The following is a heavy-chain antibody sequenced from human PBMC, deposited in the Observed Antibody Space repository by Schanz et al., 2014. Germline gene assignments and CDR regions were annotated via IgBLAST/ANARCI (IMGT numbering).Heavy chain of an antibody. Sequence: EVQLVESGGGLIQPGGSLRLSCAVSGFTVNTNYMSWVRQAPGKGLEWISSMYINSGSTQYADSVKGRFIISRDSSKNKLFLQMNRLRAEDTAVYFCAKDGGRDGYNLGFDVWGQGTLVTVSS. CDR2: MYINSGST. D-gene: IGHD5-12*01. V-gene: IGHV3-53*01. J-gene: IGHJ3*01. CDR1: GFTVNTNY. CDR3: AKDGGRDGYNLGFDV.